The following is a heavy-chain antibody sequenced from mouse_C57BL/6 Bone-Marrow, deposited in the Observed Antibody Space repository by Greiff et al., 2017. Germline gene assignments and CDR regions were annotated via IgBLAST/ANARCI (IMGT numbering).Heavy chain of an antibody. CDR1: GFTFSNYW. CDR3: TEGYYGSKEDWFAY. Sequence: EVQGVESGGGLVQPGGSMKLSCVASGFTFSNYWMNWVRQSPEKGLEWVAQIRLKSDNYATHYAESVKGRFTISRDDSKSSVYLQMNNLRAEDTGIYYCTEGYYGSKEDWFAYWGQGTLVTVSA. CDR2: IRLKSDNYAT. V-gene: IGHV6-3*01. J-gene: IGHJ3*01. D-gene: IGHD1-1*01.